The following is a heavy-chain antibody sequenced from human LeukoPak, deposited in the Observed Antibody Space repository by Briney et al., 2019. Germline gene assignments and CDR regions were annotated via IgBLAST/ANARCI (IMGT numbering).Heavy chain of an antibody. CDR3: AGGGSLGDGYNLPY. J-gene: IGHJ4*02. D-gene: IGHD5-24*01. CDR2: IYHSGST. V-gene: IGHV4-38-2*02. Sequence: PSETLSLTCTVSGYSISSGYYWGWIRQPPGKGLEWIGSIYHSGSTYYNPSLKSRVTISVDTSKNQFSLKLSSVTAADTAVYYCAGGGSLGDGYNLPYWGQGTLVTVSS. CDR1: GYSISSGYY.